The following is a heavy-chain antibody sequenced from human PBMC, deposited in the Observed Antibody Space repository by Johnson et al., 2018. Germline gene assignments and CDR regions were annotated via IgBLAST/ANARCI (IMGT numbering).Heavy chain of an antibody. CDR3: VRDKDVAMEGGYYDALDM. J-gene: IGHJ3*02. CDR2: IIGDGIKI. V-gene: IGHV3-74*02. Sequence: VQLVQSGGGLVRXGGSLRLSCAGSGFAFSTYWMHWVRQTPEEGLVWVSNIIGDGIKITYTDSVKGRFTISRDNAKNTLYLQMNSPRVEDTGIYYCVRDKDVAMEGGYYDALDMWGQGTMVTVSS. D-gene: IGHD5-24*01. CDR1: GFAFSTYW.